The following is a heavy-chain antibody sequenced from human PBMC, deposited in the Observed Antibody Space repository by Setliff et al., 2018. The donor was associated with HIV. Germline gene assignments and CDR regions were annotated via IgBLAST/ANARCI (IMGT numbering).Heavy chain of an antibody. CDR1: GDSIITYY. J-gene: IGHJ4*02. V-gene: IGHV4-4*08. Sequence: SETLSLTCTVSGDSIITYYWTWIRQPPGKGLEWIGYIHHSGSSDYAPSLRSRVTMSVDTSKNQFSLKLTSVTAADTAVYYCAREHDYSNYRRLDSWGQGILVTVSS. CDR3: AREHDYSNYRRLDS. D-gene: IGHD4-4*01. CDR2: IHHSGSS.